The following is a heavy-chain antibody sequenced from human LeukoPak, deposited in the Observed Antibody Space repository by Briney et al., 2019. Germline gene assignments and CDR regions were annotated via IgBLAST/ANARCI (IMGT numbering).Heavy chain of an antibody. J-gene: IGHJ4*02. CDR1: GFTFDDYA. V-gene: IGHV3-43D*03. Sequence: GGSLRLSSAASGFTFDDYAMHWVRQAPGKGLEWVSLISYNGGSTYYADSVKGRFTISRDNSKNTLYLQMNSLRAEDTAVYYCARRAGASSHPYDYWGQGTLVTVSS. D-gene: IGHD4/OR15-4a*01. CDR2: ISYNGGST. CDR3: ARRAGASSHPYDY.